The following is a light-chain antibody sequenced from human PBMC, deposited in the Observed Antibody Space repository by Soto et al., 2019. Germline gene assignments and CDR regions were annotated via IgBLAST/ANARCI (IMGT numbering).Light chain of an antibody. Sequence: DIQMTQSPSSLSVSIGDTVAITCRASQGISNHLAWYQRKAGKDPKLLISAASTLRTGVPSRFSGSGSGTDFPLTISSLQPEDVATYFCQKYNSAPYTFGQGTKLEIK. CDR3: QKYNSAPYT. V-gene: IGKV1-27*01. J-gene: IGKJ2*01. CDR1: QGISNH. CDR2: AAS.